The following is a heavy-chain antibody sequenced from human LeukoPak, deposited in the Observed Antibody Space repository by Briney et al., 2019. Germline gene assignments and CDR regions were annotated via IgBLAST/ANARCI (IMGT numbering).Heavy chain of an antibody. CDR2: IYYSGST. Sequence: SQTLSLTCTVSGGSISSGGYYWGWIRQHPGKGLEWIGYIYYSGSTYYNPSLKSRVTISVDTSKNQFSLKLSSVTAADTAVYYCARDQTRYSSSPTAHDAFDIWGQGTMVTVSS. J-gene: IGHJ3*02. D-gene: IGHD6-6*01. CDR1: GGSISSGGYY. CDR3: ARDQTRYSSSPTAHDAFDI. V-gene: IGHV4-31*03.